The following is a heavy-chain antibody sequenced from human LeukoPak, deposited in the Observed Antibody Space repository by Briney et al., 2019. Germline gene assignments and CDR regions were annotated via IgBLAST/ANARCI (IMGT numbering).Heavy chain of an antibody. V-gene: IGHV4-30-2*01. CDR2: IYHSGST. CDR3: ARFYDILTGNWFDP. J-gene: IGHJ5*02. D-gene: IGHD3-9*01. CDR1: GGSISSGGYS. Sequence: SQTLSLTCAVSGGSISSGGYSWSWIRQPPGKGLEWIGYIYHSGSTYYNPSLKSRVTISVDTSKNQFSLKLSSVTAADTAVYYCARFYDILTGNWFDPWGQGTLVTVSS.